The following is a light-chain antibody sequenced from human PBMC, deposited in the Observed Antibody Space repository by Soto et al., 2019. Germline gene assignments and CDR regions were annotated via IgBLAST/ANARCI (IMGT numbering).Light chain of an antibody. CDR2: EVV. CDR3: KSYAGSNTYV. Sequence: QSLLTQPPSASGSPGQSVTISCTGTKNDIGVYDFVSWYQHHPGKAPRLIIYEVVQRPSGAPDRFSGSKSGNTASLTVSGLQAADEADYFCKSYAGSNTYVFGSGTKVTVL. J-gene: IGLJ1*01. CDR1: KNDIGVYDF. V-gene: IGLV2-8*01.